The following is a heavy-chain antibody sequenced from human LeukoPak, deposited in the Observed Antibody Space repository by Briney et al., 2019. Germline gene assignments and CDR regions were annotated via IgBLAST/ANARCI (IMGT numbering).Heavy chain of an antibody. D-gene: IGHD1-26*01. V-gene: IGHV1-2*02. CDR2: INPNNGAT. J-gene: IGHJ6*02. CDR1: GYTFTAYH. CDR3: ARAGWGHYSYYGMDV. Sequence: ASVNVSCKASGYTFTAYHMHWVRQAPGQGLEWMGWINPNNGATNYAQDFQGRVTLTRDTSISTAYMELSRLRSDDTAVYYCARAGWGHYSYYGMDVWGQGTTVTVSS.